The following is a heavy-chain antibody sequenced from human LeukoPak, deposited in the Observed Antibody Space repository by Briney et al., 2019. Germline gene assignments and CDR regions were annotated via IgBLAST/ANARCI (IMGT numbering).Heavy chain of an antibody. CDR2: ISSSSSYI. V-gene: IGHV3-21*01. J-gene: IGHJ4*02. CDR1: GFTFSSYS. CDR3: ARGNYYDSSGYPAEDY. Sequence: GGSLGLSCAASGFTFSSYSVNWVRQAPGKGLEWVSSISSSSSYIYYADSVKGRFTISRDNAKNSLYLQMNSLRAEDTAVYYCARGNYYDSSGYPAEDYWGQGTLVTVSS. D-gene: IGHD3-22*01.